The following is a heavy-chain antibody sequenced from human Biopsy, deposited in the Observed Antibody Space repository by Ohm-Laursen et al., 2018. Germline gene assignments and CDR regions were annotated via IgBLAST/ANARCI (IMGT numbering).Heavy chain of an antibody. J-gene: IGHJ4*02. V-gene: IGHV4-31*03. CDR1: GVSINGGRYY. D-gene: IGHD5-12*01. CDR3: ARLGSGDYFPTFFDF. CDR2: IFYSANT. Sequence: PSQTLSLTCTVSGVSINGGRYYWNWIRHHPGKGLEWIGNIFYSANTYYNPSLKSRVTISVDTSKNQFSLKLSSVTAADTAAYYCARLGSGDYFPTFFDFWGQGALVTVSS.